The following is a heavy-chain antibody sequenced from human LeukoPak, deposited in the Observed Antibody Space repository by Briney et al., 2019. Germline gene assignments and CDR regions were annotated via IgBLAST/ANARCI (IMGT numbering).Heavy chain of an antibody. D-gene: IGHD6-19*01. J-gene: IGHJ5*02. CDR2: ISGSGGST. Sequence: PGGSLRLSCAASGFTFSRYAMRWVRQAPGKGLERVSDISGSGGSTYYADSVKGRFTISRDNSKNTLYLQMNSLRAEDTAVYYCAKEGIAVRTKWFDPWGQGTLVTVSS. CDR3: AKEGIAVRTKWFDP. V-gene: IGHV3-23*01. CDR1: GFTFSRYA.